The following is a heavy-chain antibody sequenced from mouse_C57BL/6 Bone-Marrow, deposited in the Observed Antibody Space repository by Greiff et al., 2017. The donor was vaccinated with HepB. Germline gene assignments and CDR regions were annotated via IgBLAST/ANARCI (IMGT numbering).Heavy chain of an antibody. Sequence: VQLQESGPELVKPGASVKLSCKASGYTFTSYDINWVKQRPGQGLEWIGWIYPRDGSTKYNEKFKGKATLTVDTSSSTAYMELHSLTSEDSAVYFCAREGWDRDYYFDYWGQGTTLTVSS. CDR3: AREGWDRDYYFDY. J-gene: IGHJ2*01. CDR2: IYPRDGST. D-gene: IGHD3-3*01. V-gene: IGHV1-85*01. CDR1: GYTFTSYD.